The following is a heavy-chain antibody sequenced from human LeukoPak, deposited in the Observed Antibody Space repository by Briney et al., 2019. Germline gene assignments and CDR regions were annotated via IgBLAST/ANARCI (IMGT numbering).Heavy chain of an antibody. J-gene: IGHJ4*02. Sequence: GGSLRPSCAASGFTFTSYWMSWVRQAPGKGLEWVASIKQDGSEMYYVDSVEGRFTISRDIAKNSLFLQMSSLRAEDTAVYYCARDYSNAWNYFDNWGQGTLVTVSS. CDR3: ARDYSNAWNYFDN. CDR1: GFTFTSYW. V-gene: IGHV3-7*04. CDR2: IKQDGSEM. D-gene: IGHD6-19*01.